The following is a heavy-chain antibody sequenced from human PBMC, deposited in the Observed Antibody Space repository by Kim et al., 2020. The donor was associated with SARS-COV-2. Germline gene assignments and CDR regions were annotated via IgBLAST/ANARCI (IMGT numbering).Heavy chain of an antibody. V-gene: IGHV4-31*03. CDR3: ARKVGDFWSGYSYYFDY. CDR1: GGSISSGGYY. CDR2: IYYSGST. J-gene: IGHJ4*02. D-gene: IGHD3-3*01. Sequence: SETLSLTCTVSGGSISSGGYYWSWIRQHPGKGLEWIGYIYYSGSTYYNPSLKSRVTISVDTSKNQFSLKLSSVTAADTAVYYCARKVGDFWSGYSYYFDYWGQGTLVTVSS.